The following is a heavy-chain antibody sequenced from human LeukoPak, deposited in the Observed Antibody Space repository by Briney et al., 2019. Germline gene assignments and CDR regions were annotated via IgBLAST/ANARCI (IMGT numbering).Heavy chain of an antibody. Sequence: ASVKVSCKASGYTXTXXXXHWVRQAXGXXXXXXXXISTYNDDRKYSPKFQGTVTITTDTSASTAYLELSSLRSEDTAVYYCARDRSSFSYAFDIWGQGTMVTVSS. V-gene: IGHV1-3*04. J-gene: IGHJ3*02. CDR1: GYTXTXXX. D-gene: IGHD6-6*01. CDR2: ISTYNDDR. CDR3: ARDRSSFSYAFDI.